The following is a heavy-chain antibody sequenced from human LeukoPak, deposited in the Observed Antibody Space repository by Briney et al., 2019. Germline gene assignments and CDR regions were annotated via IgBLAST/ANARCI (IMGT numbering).Heavy chain of an antibody. CDR2: ISSSSSYI. Sequence: GGSLRLSCAASGFTFSSYSMNWVRQAPGKGLEWVSSISSSSSYIYYADSVKGRFAISRDNAKNSLYLQMNSLRAEDTAVYYCAKVGFSEMEWLLYSDHWGQGTLVTVSS. CDR1: GFTFSSYS. V-gene: IGHV3-21*04. D-gene: IGHD3-3*01. J-gene: IGHJ4*02. CDR3: AKVGFSEMEWLLYSDH.